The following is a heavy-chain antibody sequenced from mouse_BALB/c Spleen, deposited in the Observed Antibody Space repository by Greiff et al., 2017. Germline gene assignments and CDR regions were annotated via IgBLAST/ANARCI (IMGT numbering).Heavy chain of an antibody. CDR1: GYTFTSYW. CDR3: ARYGSSYAAMDY. V-gene: IGHV1-87*01. Sequence: QVQLKQSGAELARPGASVKLSCKASGYTFTSYWMQWVKQRPGQGLEWIGAIYPGDGDTRYTQKFKGKATLTADKSSSTAYMQISSLASEDSAVYYCARYGSSYAAMDYWGQGTSVTVSS. D-gene: IGHD1-1*01. CDR2: IYPGDGDT. J-gene: IGHJ4*01.